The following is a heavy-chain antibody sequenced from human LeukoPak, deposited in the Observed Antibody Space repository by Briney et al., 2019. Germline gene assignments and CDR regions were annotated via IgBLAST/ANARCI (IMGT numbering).Heavy chain of an antibody. V-gene: IGHV1-24*01. J-gene: IGHJ4*02. Sequence: ASVKVSCKVSGYTLTELSMHWVRQAPGKGLEWMGGFDPEDGETIYAQKFQGRVTMTEDTSTDTAYMELSSLRSEDTAVYYCATDFPAARITMVRGEFVFDYWGQGTLVTVSS. CDR1: GYTLTELS. CDR3: ATDFPAARITMVRGEFVFDY. CDR2: FDPEDGET. D-gene: IGHD3-10*01.